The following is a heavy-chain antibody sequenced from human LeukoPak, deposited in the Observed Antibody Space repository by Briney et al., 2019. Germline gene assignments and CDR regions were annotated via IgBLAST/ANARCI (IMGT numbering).Heavy chain of an antibody. CDR1: GDSISSRGYY. J-gene: IGHJ4*02. CDR3: ARGPRRDGPQSEYYFDY. V-gene: IGHV4-31*03. D-gene: IGHD5-24*01. Sequence: SQTLSLTCTVSGDSISSRGYYWSWIRQHPGKGLEWIGYIYYSGSTYYNPSLKSRLTLSVDTSKNQFSLKVNSVTAADTAVYYCARGPRRDGPQSEYYFDYWGQGTLVTVSS. CDR2: IYYSGST.